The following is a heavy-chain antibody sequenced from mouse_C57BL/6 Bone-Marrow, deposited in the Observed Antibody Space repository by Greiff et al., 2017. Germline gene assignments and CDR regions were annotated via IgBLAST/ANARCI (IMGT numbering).Heavy chain of an antibody. Sequence: VQLVESGPGLVAPSQSLSITCTVSGFSLTSYAISWVRQPPGKGLEWLGVIWTGGGTNYNSALKSRLSISKDNSKSQVFLKMNSLQTDDTARYYCARNYYGSSYPYYYAMDYWGQGTSVTVSS. V-gene: IGHV2-9-1*01. CDR2: IWTGGGT. D-gene: IGHD1-1*01. J-gene: IGHJ4*01. CDR3: ARNYYGSSYPYYYAMDY. CDR1: GFSLTSYA.